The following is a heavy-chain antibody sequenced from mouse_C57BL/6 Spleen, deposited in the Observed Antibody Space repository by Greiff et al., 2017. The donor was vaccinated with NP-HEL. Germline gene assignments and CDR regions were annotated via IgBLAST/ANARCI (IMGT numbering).Heavy chain of an antibody. CDR1: GYTFTSYW. CDR3: ATPNFYWYFDV. J-gene: IGHJ1*03. V-gene: IGHV1-55*01. Sequence: VKLMESGAELVKPGASVKMSCKASGYTFTSYWITWVKQRPGQGLEWIGDIYPGSGSTNYNEKFKSKATLTVDTSSSTAYMQLSSLTSEDSAVYYCATPNFYWYFDVWGTGTTVTVSS. D-gene: IGHD4-1*01. CDR2: IYPGSGST.